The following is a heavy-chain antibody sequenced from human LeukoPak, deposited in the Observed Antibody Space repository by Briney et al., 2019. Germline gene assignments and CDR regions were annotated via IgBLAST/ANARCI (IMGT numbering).Heavy chain of an antibody. CDR1: GGSISSSNW. J-gene: IGHJ5*02. Sequence: PSETLSLTCAASGGSISSSNWWSWVRQPPGKGLEWIGEIYHSGSTNYNPSLKSRVTISVDKSKNQFSLSLKSVTAADTAVYYCARNLDYWSGLPPWGQGTLVTVSS. CDR2: IYHSGST. CDR3: ARNLDYWSGLPP. V-gene: IGHV4-4*02. D-gene: IGHD3-3*01.